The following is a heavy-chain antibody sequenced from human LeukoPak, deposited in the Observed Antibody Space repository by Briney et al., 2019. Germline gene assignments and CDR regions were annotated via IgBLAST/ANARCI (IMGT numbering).Heavy chain of an antibody. Sequence: PSETLSLTCTVSGGSISSGSYYWSWVRQPAGKGLEWIGRIYTSGSTNYNPSLKSRVTISVDTSKNQFSLKLSSVTAADTAVYYCASGVGYYYYYMDVWGKGTTVTVSS. J-gene: IGHJ6*03. V-gene: IGHV4-61*02. CDR1: GGSISSGSYY. CDR3: ASGVGYYYYYMDV. D-gene: IGHD1-26*01. CDR2: IYTSGST.